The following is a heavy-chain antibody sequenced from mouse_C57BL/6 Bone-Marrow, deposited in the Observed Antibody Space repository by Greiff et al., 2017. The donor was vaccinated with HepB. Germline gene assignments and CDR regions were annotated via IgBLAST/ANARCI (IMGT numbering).Heavy chain of an antibody. CDR1: GFTFSSYA. J-gene: IGHJ3*01. D-gene: IGHD2-3*01. CDR2: ISDGGSYT. CDR3: ARDRDGYLLAY. V-gene: IGHV5-4*01. Sequence: VKLMESGGGLVKPGGSLKLSCAASGFTFSSYAMSWVRQTPEKTLEWVATISDGGSYTYYPDNVKGRFTISRDNAKNNLYLQMSHLKSEDTAMYYCARDRDGYLLAYWGQGTLVTVSA.